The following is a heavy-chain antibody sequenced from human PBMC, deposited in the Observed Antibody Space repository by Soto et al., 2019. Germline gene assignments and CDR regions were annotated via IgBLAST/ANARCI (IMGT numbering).Heavy chain of an antibody. Sequence: GGSLRLSCAASGFTFSSYAMSWVRQAPGKGLEWVSAISGSGGSTYYADSVKGRFTISRDNSKNTLYLQMNSLRAEDTAVYYCAKDGRRLRYCSGGSCYGTPDYWGQGTLVTVSS. J-gene: IGHJ4*02. D-gene: IGHD2-15*01. CDR3: AKDGRRLRYCSGGSCYGTPDY. CDR2: ISGSGGST. CDR1: GFTFSSYA. V-gene: IGHV3-23*01.